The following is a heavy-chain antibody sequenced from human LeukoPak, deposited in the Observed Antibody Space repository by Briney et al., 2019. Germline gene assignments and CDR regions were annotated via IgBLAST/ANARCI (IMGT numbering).Heavy chain of an antibody. D-gene: IGHD1-20*01. CDR1: GGSFSGYY. J-gene: IGHJ6*03. V-gene: IGHV4-34*01. CDR2: INHSGST. Sequence: SETLSLTCAVYGGSFSGYYWSWIRQPPGKGLEWIGEINHSGSTNYNPSLKSRVTISVDTSKNQFSLKLSSVTAADTAVYYCARGGNPSYNWNYYYYYYMDVWGKGTTVTVSS. CDR3: ARGGNPSYNWNYYYYYYMDV.